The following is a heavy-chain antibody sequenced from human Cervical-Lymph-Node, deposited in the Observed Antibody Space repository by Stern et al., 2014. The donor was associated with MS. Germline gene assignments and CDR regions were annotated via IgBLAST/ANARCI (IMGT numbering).Heavy chain of an antibody. CDR2: TSNKAYDGTT. V-gene: IGHV3-49*03. CDR3: ARVLYGYSPAYWYFDL. CDR1: GFKLGDYV. J-gene: IGHJ2*01. Sequence: EVQLVESGGGLVQPGRSLRLACKGSGFKLGDYVMSWIRQAPGKGLEWVGFTSNKAYDGTTEYAASVKGRFTISRDDSKTVDYLQMSSLQTEDTAVYYCARVLYGYSPAYWYFDLWGRGTLVTVSS. D-gene: IGHD5-24*01.